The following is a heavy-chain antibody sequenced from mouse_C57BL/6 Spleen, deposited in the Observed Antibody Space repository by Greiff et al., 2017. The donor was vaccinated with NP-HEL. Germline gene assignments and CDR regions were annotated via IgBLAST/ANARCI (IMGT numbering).Heavy chain of an antibody. CDR2: IYPGSGST. Sequence: QVQLKESGAELVKPGASVKMSCKASGYTFTSYWITWVKQRPGQGLEWIGDIYPGSGSTNYNEKFKSKATLTVDTSSSTAYMQLSSLTSEDSAVYYCARDEDDGYYTWGQGTTLTVSS. CDR1: GYTFTSYW. J-gene: IGHJ2*01. V-gene: IGHV1-55*01. CDR3: ARDEDDGYYT. D-gene: IGHD2-3*01.